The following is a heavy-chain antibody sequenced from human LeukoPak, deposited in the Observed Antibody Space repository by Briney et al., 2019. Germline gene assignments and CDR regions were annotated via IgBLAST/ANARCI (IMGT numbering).Heavy chain of an antibody. J-gene: IGHJ6*03. V-gene: IGHV3-21*01. Sequence: GGSLRLSCAASGFTFSSHTLNWVRQAPGKGLEWVSSISGSSSFKYYSDSVTGRFTISRDNAKNSLYLQMNSLRAEDTAVYYCARDPYGYSYGIYYYYYMDVWGKGTTVTVSS. CDR1: GFTFSSHT. CDR2: ISGSSSFK. D-gene: IGHD5-18*01. CDR3: ARDPYGYSYGIYYYYYMDV.